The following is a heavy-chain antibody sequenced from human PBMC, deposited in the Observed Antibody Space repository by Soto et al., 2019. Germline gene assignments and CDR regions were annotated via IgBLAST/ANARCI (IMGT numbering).Heavy chain of an antibody. J-gene: IGHJ5*02. CDR2: IYYSGST. CDR1: GGSISSYY. D-gene: IGHD3-3*01. V-gene: IGHV4-59*08. CDR3: ARHWPDFGVVIREAGWFDP. Sequence: PSETLSLTCTVSGGSISSYYWSWIRQPPGKGLEWIGYIYYSGSTNYNPSLKSRVTISVDTSKNQFSLKLSSVTAADTAVYYCARHWPDFGVVIREAGWFDPWGQGTLVTVSS.